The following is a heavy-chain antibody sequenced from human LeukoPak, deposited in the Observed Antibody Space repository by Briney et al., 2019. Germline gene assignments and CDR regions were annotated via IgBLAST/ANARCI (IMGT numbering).Heavy chain of an antibody. D-gene: IGHD3-10*01. Sequence: ASVKVSCKASGYTFTSYAMHCVRQAPGQRLEWMGWINAGNGNTKYSHKFQGRVTITRDTSASTAYMELSSLRSEDTAVYYCARGMLDGVPVLLWFGEFDDAFDIRGQGTMVTVSS. V-gene: IGHV1-3*01. CDR1: GYTFTSYA. CDR2: INAGNGNT. CDR3: ARGMLDGVPVLLWFGEFDDAFDI. J-gene: IGHJ3*02.